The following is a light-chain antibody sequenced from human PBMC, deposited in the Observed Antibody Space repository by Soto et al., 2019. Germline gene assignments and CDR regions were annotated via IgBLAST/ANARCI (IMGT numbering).Light chain of an antibody. V-gene: IGKV1-39*01. CDR1: QSISNY. CDR2: AAS. Sequence: DIQMTQSPSSLSASVGDRVTITCRASQSISNYLNWYQQKPGKAPKLLIYAASTLQSGVPSGFSGSGSGTDFTLTISSLQPKDFATYYCQQSYSTPRTFGQGTKVEIK. CDR3: QQSYSTPRT. J-gene: IGKJ1*01.